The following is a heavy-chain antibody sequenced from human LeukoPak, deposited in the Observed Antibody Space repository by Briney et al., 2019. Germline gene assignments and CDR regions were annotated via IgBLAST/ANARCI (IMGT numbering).Heavy chain of an antibody. CDR3: VRASGSFDY. CDR1: GFTFSDYG. Sequence: GGSLRLACAASGFTFSDYGIHWVRQAPGKGLEWVAVIWSDGSNKYYADSVKGRFTISRDNSKKTLYLQMNSLRVEDTAVYYCVRASGSFDYWGQGTLVTVSS. J-gene: IGHJ4*02. CDR2: IWSDGSNK. V-gene: IGHV3-33*01. D-gene: IGHD3-10*01.